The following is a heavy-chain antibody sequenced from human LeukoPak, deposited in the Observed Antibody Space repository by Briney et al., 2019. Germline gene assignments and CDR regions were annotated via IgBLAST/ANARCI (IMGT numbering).Heavy chain of an antibody. CDR2: IYDNENT. D-gene: IGHD4-11*01. V-gene: IGHV4-59*01. J-gene: IGHJ4*02. CDR1: GASISNYY. Sequence: KTSETLSLTCTVSGASISNYYWSWIRQPPGKGLEWIGYIYDNENTKYNPSLKSRVTISVDTSKSQFSLKLSSVTAADTAVYYCATGMSYSDYSFDYWGQGTLVIVSS. CDR3: ATGMSYSDYSFDY.